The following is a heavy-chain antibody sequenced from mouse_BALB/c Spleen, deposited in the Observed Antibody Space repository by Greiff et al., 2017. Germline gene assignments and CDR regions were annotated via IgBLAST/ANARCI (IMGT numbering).Heavy chain of an antibody. D-gene: IGHD1-1*01. CDR1: GFTFTDYY. CDR3: ARDTDYAWYFDV. J-gene: IGHJ1*01. CDR2: IRNKANGYTT. V-gene: IGHV7-3*02. Sequence: EVKLMESGGGLVQPGGSLRLSCATSGFTFTDYYMSWVRQPPGKALEWLGFIRNKANGYTTEYSASVKGRFTISRDNSQSILYLQMNTLRAEDSATYYCARDTDYAWYFDVWGAGTTVTVSS.